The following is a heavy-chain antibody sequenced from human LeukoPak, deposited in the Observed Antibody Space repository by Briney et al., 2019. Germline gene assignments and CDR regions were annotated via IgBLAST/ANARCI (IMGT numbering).Heavy chain of an antibody. V-gene: IGHV1-18*01. CDR3: ARADIIVVAAATPVGLAFEY. Sequence: ASVKVSCKTSGYTFSSYGISWLRQVPGQGLEWMGWISANKGDTEYAQNFQGRLTVTRDTSTSTAYMELRSLRSDDTAVYYCARADIIVVAAATPVGLAFEYWGQGTLITVS. J-gene: IGHJ4*02. D-gene: IGHD2-15*01. CDR2: ISANKGDT. CDR1: GYTFSSYG.